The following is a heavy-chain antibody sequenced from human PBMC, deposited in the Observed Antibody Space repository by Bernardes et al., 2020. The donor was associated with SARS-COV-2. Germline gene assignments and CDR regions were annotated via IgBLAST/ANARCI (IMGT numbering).Heavy chain of an antibody. CDR2: INGDGSSI. D-gene: IGHD1-26*01. J-gene: IGHJ4*02. CDR1: GFTFSSYW. Sequence: SLRLPSAASGFTFSSYWMHWVRLGPGKGPVWVSRINGDGSSINYADSVKGRFTISRDNARNTLYLEMNSLRAEDTAVYYCARGSGNYYFDYWGQGTLVTVSS. CDR3: ARGSGNYYFDY. V-gene: IGHV3-74*01.